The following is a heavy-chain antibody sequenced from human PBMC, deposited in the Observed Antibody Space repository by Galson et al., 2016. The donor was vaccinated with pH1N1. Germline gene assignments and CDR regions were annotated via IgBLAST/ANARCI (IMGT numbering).Heavy chain of an antibody. V-gene: IGHV5-51*01. J-gene: IGHJ3*02. CDR2: IYLGGSLI. CDR1: GHKFTSSW. D-gene: IGHD4-17*01. CDR3: ARQNDYGDYRGYAFDI. Sequence: QSGAEVKKPGESLKISCKGSGHKFTSSWIGWVRQMPGKGLEWMGIIYLGGSLIRYRPSFQGQVTISADKSVNIVYLEGGSPKASDTAMYYCARQNDYGDYRGYAFDIWGQGTMVTVSS.